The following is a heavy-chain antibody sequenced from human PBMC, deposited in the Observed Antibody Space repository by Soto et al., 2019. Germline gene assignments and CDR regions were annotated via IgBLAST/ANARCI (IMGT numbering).Heavy chain of an antibody. Sequence: GGSLRLSCAASGFTFSSYGVHWVRQAPGKGLEWVAVIWYDGSNKYYADSVKGRFTISRDNSKNTLYLQMNSLRAEDTAVYCCARDPAARPRSTFDYWGQGTLVTVSS. CDR1: GFTFSSYG. D-gene: IGHD6-6*01. J-gene: IGHJ4*02. CDR2: IWYDGSNK. V-gene: IGHV3-33*01. CDR3: ARDPAARPRSTFDY.